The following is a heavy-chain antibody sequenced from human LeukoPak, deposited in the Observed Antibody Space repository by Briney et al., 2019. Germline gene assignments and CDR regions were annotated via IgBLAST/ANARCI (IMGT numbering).Heavy chain of an antibody. Sequence: SGTLSLTCAVSGGSISSSNWWSWVRQPPGKGLEWIGEIYHSGGTNYNPSLKSRVTISVDTSKNQFSLKLSSVTAADTAVYYCARWGFGASFDYWGQGTLVTVSS. V-gene: IGHV4-4*02. D-gene: IGHD3-10*01. CDR2: IYHSGGT. CDR3: ARWGFGASFDY. J-gene: IGHJ4*02. CDR1: GGSISSSNW.